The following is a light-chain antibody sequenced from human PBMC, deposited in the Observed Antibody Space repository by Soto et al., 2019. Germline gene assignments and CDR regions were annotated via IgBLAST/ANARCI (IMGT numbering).Light chain of an antibody. CDR3: QQRSSWPIT. J-gene: IGKJ5*01. V-gene: IGKV3-11*01. Sequence: EIVLTQCPATLSFSPGERATLSCRASQSVTSYLAWYQQRPGQAPRLLIYDASRRATGIPARFSGSGSGADFTLTISTLEPEDFAVYYCQQRSSWPITFGQGTRLEI. CDR1: QSVTSY. CDR2: DAS.